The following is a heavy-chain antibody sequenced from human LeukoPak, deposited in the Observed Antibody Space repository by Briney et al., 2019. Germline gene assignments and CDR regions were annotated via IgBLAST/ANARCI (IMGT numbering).Heavy chain of an antibody. CDR2: IIPIFGTA. CDR1: GYTFTSYG. J-gene: IGHJ4*02. V-gene: IGHV1-69*13. Sequence: ASVRVSCKASGYTFTSYGISWVRQATGQGLEWMGGIIPIFGTANYAQKFQGRVTITADESTSTAYMELSSLRSEDTAVYYCARARDWAGYSYGFYYWGQGTLVTVSS. D-gene: IGHD5-18*01. CDR3: ARARDWAGYSYGFYY.